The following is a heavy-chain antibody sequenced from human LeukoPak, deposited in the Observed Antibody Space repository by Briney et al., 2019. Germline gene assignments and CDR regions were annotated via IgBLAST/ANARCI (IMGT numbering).Heavy chain of an antibody. CDR2: IYYSGST. V-gene: IGHV4-59*01. D-gene: IGHD5-18*01. J-gene: IGHJ6*03. Sequence: PSETLSLTCTVSGGSISSYYWSWIRQPPGKGLEWIGYIYYSGSTNYNPSLKSRVTIPVDTSKNQFSLKLSSVTAADTAVYYCARGGGYSYANGGGYYYYYMDVWGKGTTVTISS. CDR1: GGSISSYY. CDR3: ARGGGYSYANGGGYYYYYMDV.